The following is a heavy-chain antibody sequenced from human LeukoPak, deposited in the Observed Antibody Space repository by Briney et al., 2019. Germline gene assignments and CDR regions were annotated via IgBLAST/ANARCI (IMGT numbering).Heavy chain of an antibody. V-gene: IGHV2-5*02. D-gene: IGHD3-10*02. Sequence: SGPTLVNPPQTLTLTCTFSGFSLGTRGGGVAWIRQPPGKALEWLAVFYRDDDKRYSPSLKSRLTITKDTSKNQVVLTMTNMDPVDTATYYCAHIGDYVADYWGQGTRVTVSS. CDR1: GFSLGTRGGG. CDR2: FYRDDDK. J-gene: IGHJ4*02. CDR3: AHIGDYVADY.